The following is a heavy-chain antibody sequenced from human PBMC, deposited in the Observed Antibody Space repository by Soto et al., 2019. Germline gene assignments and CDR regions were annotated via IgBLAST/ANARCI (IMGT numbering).Heavy chain of an antibody. V-gene: IGHV1-69*13. CDR3: ARTPLTIVVVPAAPLAWFDP. CDR2: IIPIFGTA. Sequence: GASVKVSCKASGGTFSSYAISWVRQAPGQGLEWMGGIIPIFGTANYAQKFQGRVTITADESTSTAYMELSSLRSEDTAVYYCARTPLTIVVVPAAPLAWFDPWGQGTLVTVSS. CDR1: GGTFSSYA. J-gene: IGHJ5*02. D-gene: IGHD2-2*01.